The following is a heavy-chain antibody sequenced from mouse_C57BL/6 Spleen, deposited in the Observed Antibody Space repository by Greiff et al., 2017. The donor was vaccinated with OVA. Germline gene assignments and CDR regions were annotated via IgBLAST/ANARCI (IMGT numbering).Heavy chain of an antibody. J-gene: IGHJ4*01. CDR1: GFTFTDYY. V-gene: IGHV7-3*01. D-gene: IGHD1-1*01. CDR2: IRNKANGYTS. Sequence: VQLQESGGGLVQPGGSLSLSCAASGFTFTDYYMSWVRQPPGKALEWLGFIRNKANGYTSAYTASVQGRFSISRDNSHSFLHLLMKALRAEDSANTDSARYGAGSSYGDMDDWGKGTSVTVSS. CDR3: ARYGAGSSYGDMDD.